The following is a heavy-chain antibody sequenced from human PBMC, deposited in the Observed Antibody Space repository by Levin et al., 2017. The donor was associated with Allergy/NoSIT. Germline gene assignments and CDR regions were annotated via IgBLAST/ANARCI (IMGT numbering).Heavy chain of an antibody. D-gene: IGHD5-18*01. J-gene: IGHJ4*02. V-gene: IGHV5-51*01. CDR1: GYKFTNYW. Sequence: RGESLKNSCKSSGYKFTNYWIGWVRQMPGKGLEWMGIIYPGDSDIKYSPSLQGQVTISADKSITTAYLQWSSLKASDTAMYYCAGLRQEYGYADGFDYWGQGTLVTVSS. CDR2: IYPGDSDI. CDR3: AGLRQEYGYADGFDY.